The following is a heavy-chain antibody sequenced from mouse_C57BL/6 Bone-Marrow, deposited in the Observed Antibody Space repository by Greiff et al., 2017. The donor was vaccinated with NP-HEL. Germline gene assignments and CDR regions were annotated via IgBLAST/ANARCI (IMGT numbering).Heavy chain of an antibody. Sequence: VQLQQSGAELVRPGSSVKLSCKASGYTFTSYWMHWVKQRPIQGLEWIGNIDPSDSETHYNQKFKDKATLTVDKSSSTAYMQLSSLTSEDSAVYYCARVGGNYYAMDYWGQGTSVTVSS. CDR3: ARVGGNYYAMDY. CDR1: GYTFTSYW. J-gene: IGHJ4*01. D-gene: IGHD2-1*01. CDR2: IDPSDSET. V-gene: IGHV1-52*01.